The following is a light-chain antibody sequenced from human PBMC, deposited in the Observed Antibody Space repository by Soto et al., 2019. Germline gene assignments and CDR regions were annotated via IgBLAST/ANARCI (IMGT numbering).Light chain of an antibody. J-gene: IGKJ4*01. Sequence: EIVLTQSPGTLSLSPGERATLSCRASQSVRSYLAWYQQKPGQAPRLLIYDAFKRATGIPARFSGSGSGTDFTLTISSLEPEDFAVYYCQQRSNWPSTFGGGTKVEIK. CDR2: DAF. CDR3: QQRSNWPST. CDR1: QSVRSY. V-gene: IGKV3-11*01.